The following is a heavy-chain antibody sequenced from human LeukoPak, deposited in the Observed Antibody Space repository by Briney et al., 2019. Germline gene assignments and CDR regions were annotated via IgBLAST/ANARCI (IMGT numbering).Heavy chain of an antibody. Sequence: SVKVSCKASGGTFSSYAISWVRQAPGQGLEWMGGLIPIFGTANYAQKFQGRVTITADESTSTAYMELSSLRSEDTAVYYCAREASSDFYDFWSGYYSSGMDVWGQGTTVTVSS. CDR3: AREASSDFYDFWSGYYSSGMDV. J-gene: IGHJ6*02. D-gene: IGHD3-3*01. CDR2: LIPIFGTA. CDR1: GGTFSSYA. V-gene: IGHV1-69*13.